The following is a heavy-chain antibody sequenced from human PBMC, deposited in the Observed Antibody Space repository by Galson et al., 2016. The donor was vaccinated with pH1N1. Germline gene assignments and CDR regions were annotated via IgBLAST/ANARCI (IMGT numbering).Heavy chain of an antibody. CDR2: IWSDARIT. Sequence: SLRLSCAASGSSFSSSDMYWVRQAPGKGLEWVAVIWSDARITNYGDSVMGRFTISRDNSKKTLFLQMRSLRVEDTAVYYCARDRGGLNSIDVWGRGTTVTVSS. V-gene: IGHV3-33*01. J-gene: IGHJ6*02. CDR3: ARDRGGLNSIDV. CDR1: GSSFSSSD. D-gene: IGHD1-26*01.